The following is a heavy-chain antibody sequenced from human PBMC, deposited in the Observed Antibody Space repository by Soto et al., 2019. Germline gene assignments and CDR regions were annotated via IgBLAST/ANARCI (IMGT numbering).Heavy chain of an antibody. J-gene: IGHJ6*02. CDR1: GYTFTSYA. CDR3: AKDPNDSIAYYHQYYYVMAF. CDR2: INAGNGNT. Sequence: ASVNVSCKASGYTFTSYAMHWVLQAPGQRLEWMGWINAGNGNTKYSEKFQGRVTITRDTSARTAYLELSSLRSEDTAVYYCAKDPNDSIAYYHQYYYVMAFWGQGTTVPGS. D-gene: IGHD3-22*01. V-gene: IGHV1-3*01.